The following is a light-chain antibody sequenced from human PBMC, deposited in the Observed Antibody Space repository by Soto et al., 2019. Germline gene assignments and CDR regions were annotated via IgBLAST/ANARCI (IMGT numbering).Light chain of an antibody. CDR2: GAS. J-gene: IGKJ5*01. CDR3: QQYNNWPIT. CDR1: QSVSSSY. Sequence: QPPATLSLSAVESAPVSCRSSQSVSSSYLAWYQQKPGQAPRLLIYGASSRATGIPASFSGSGSGTEFTLTISSLQSEDFAVYYCQQYNNWPITFGQGRRLEIK. V-gene: IGKV3-15*01.